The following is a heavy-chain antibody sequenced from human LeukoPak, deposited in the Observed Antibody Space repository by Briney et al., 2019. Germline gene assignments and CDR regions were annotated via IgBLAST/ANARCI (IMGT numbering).Heavy chain of an antibody. CDR3: ASLYCSSTSCLL. J-gene: IGHJ4*02. CDR1: GFTFSDYY. CDR2: ISSSSSYI. V-gene: IGHV3-11*06. Sequence: KPGGSLRLSCAASGFTFSDYYMSWIRQAPGKGLEWVSSISSSSSYIYYADSVKGRFTISRDNAKNSLYLQMNSLRAEDTAVYYCASLYCSSTSCLLWGQGTLVTVSS. D-gene: IGHD2-2*01.